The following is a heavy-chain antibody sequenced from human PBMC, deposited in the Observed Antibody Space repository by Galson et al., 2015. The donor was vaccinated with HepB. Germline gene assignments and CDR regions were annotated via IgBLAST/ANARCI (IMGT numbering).Heavy chain of an antibody. V-gene: IGHV3-48*04. D-gene: IGHD4-23*01. CDR2: ISSSSSNI. Sequence: SLRLSCAASGFTFSSYSMHWVRQAPGKGLEWVSYISSSSSNIYYTDSVKGRFTITRDNAKNSLYLQMNSLRAEDTAVYYCARSLYGGKWEKDWGQGTLVTVSS. CDR3: ARSLYGGKWEKD. CDR1: GFTFSSYS. J-gene: IGHJ4*02.